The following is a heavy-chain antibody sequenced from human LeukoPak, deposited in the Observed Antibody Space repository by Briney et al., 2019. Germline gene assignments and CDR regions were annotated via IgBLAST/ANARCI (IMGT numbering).Heavy chain of an antibody. CDR2: ISGSGGST. CDR1: GFTFSSYG. Sequence: GGSLRLSCAASGFTFSSYGMHWVRQAPGKGLEWVSGISGSGGSTYYADSVKGRFTISRDNSKNTLYLQMNSLRAEDTAVYYCAAGAYGGFDYWGQGTLVTVSS. D-gene: IGHD4-17*01. V-gene: IGHV3-23*01. CDR3: AAGAYGGFDY. J-gene: IGHJ4*02.